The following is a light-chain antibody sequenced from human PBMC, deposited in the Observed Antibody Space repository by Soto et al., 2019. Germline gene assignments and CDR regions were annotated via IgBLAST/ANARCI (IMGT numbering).Light chain of an antibody. Sequence: QSVLTQPASVSGSPGRSITISCTGTSSDVGTYKYVSWYQQHPGKAPKLMIYEVSNRPSGVSTRFSGSKSGNTASLTISGLQAEDEADYYCSSYTSSSTVVFGGGTKLTVL. V-gene: IGLV2-14*01. CDR3: SSYTSSSTVV. J-gene: IGLJ2*01. CDR1: SSDVGTYKY. CDR2: EVS.